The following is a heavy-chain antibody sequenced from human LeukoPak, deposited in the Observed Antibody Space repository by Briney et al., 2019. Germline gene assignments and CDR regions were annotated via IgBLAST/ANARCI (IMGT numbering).Heavy chain of an antibody. V-gene: IGHV3-23*01. D-gene: IGHD3-9*01. Sequence: GGSLRLSCAASGFTFRSYAMNWVRQAPGKGLERDSGINDSGGSTYYADSVKGRFTIYRDNSKNTLYLQMNSLRAEDTAVYYCARESKGYFDWFETLGYFDYWGQGTLVTVSS. J-gene: IGHJ4*02. CDR2: INDSGGST. CDR1: GFTFRSYA. CDR3: ARESKGYFDWFETLGYFDY.